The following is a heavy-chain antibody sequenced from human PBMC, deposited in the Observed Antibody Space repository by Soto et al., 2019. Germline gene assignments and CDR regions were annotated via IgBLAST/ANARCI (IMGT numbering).Heavy chain of an antibody. V-gene: IGHV3-64*01. CDR2: ISSNGGST. CDR3: ARATYLGSGSYYWDY. D-gene: IGHD3-10*01. J-gene: IGHJ4*02. Sequence: EVQLVESGGGLVQPGGSLRLSCAASGFTFSSYAMHWVRQAPGKGLEYVSAISSNGGSTYYANSVKGRFTISRANSKNTLYLQMGSLRAEDMAVYYCARATYLGSGSYYWDYWGQGTLVTVSS. CDR1: GFTFSSYA.